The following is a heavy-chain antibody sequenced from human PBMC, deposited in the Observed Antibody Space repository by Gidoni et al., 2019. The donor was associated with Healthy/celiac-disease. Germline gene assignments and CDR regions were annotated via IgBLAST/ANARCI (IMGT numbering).Heavy chain of an antibody. CDR2: IYTGGST. CDR3: ARATRSGSSGYHYYYYGMDV. V-gene: IGHV4-4*07. Sequence: QVQLQESGPGLVKPSETLSLTCTVSGGSISSYYWSWIRQPAGKGLEWIGRIYTGGSTNYNPSLKSRVTMSVDTSKNQFSLKLSSVTAADTAVYYCARATRSGSSGYHYYYYGMDVWGQGTTVTVSS. J-gene: IGHJ6*02. D-gene: IGHD3-22*01. CDR1: GGSISSYY.